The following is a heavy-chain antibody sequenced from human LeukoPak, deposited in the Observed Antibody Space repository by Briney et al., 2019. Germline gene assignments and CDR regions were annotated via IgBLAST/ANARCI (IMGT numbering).Heavy chain of an antibody. CDR3: ARFGDYGSGPPNGFDP. V-gene: IGHV1-69*13. D-gene: IGHD3-10*01. CDR1: GGTFSSYA. Sequence: SVKVSCKASGGTFSSYAISWVRQAPGQGLEWMGGIIPIFGTANYAQKFQGRVTITADESTSTAYMELGSLRSEDTAVYYCARFGDYGSGPPNGFDPWGQGTLVTVSS. J-gene: IGHJ5*02. CDR2: IIPIFGTA.